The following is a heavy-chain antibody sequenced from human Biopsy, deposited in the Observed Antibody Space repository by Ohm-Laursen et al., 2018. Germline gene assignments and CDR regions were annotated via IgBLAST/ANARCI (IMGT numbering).Heavy chain of an antibody. D-gene: IGHD3-10*01. CDR1: GFTFSKFS. V-gene: IGHV3-23*01. Sequence: SLRLSCTASGFTFSKFSMIWVRQAPGKGLEWVSVVTGSGRSTYYTDSVKGRFSISRDNSKNTLYLQMNSLRVEDTAVYYCAKGRSGGTGHGNWFDPWGQGTLVIVSS. CDR3: AKGRSGGTGHGNWFDP. J-gene: IGHJ5*02. CDR2: VTGSGRST.